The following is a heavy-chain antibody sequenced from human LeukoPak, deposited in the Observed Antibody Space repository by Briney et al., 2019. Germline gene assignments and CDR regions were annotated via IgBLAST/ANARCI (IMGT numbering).Heavy chain of an antibody. J-gene: IGHJ3*01. CDR2: IGGRGGST. V-gene: IGHV3-23*01. CDR1: GFIYYNYA. D-gene: IGHD2-21*02. Sequence: PGGSLRLSCTASGFIYYNYALSWVRQAPGKGLEWVSAIGGRGGSTYYTDSVTGRFTISRDNSKNTLYLQMNSLRAEDTALYYCAKALGGDKPPPNDAFDLWGRGTMVTVSS. CDR3: AKALGGDKPPPNDAFDL.